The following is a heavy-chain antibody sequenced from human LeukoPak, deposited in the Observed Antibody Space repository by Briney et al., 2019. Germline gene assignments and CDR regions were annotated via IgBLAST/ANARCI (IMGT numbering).Heavy chain of an antibody. CDR1: GFTFRTYW. D-gene: IGHD2-15*01. J-gene: IGHJ4*02. CDR3: ARENWYLDN. V-gene: IGHV3-74*01. Sequence: GGSLRLSCAASGFTFRTYWMHWVRQVPGKGLVWVSRMNTDGRNIGYADSVKGRFTISRDNAKNTLYLRMNSLRAEDTAVYYCARENWYLDNWGQGTLVTVSS. CDR2: MNTDGRNI.